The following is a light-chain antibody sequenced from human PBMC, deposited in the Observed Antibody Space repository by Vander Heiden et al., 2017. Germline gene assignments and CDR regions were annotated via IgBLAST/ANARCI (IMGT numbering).Light chain of an antibody. Sequence: DIQMTQSPSTLSASVGDRVTITCRASQTISNWLAWYQQKPGKAPKLLIYKASSLESGVPSRFSGSGSGTEFTLTISSLRPDDFATYYCQQYNSYVTFGPGTKVDI. CDR2: KAS. CDR3: QQYNSYVT. CDR1: QTISNW. J-gene: IGKJ3*01. V-gene: IGKV1-5*03.